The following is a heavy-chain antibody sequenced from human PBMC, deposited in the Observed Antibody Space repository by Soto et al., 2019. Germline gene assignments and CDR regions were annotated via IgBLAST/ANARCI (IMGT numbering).Heavy chain of an antibody. D-gene: IGHD3-3*01. CDR2: IYPGDSDT. CDR3: ARRTYYDFWSGYYLDY. V-gene: IGHV5-51*01. CDR1: GYSFTSYW. Sequence: GESLKISCKGSGYSFTSYWIGWVRQMPGKGLEWMGIIYPGDSDTRYSPSFQGQVTISADKSISTAYLQWSSLKASDTAMYYCARRTYYDFWSGYYLDYWGQGTLVTVSS. J-gene: IGHJ4*02.